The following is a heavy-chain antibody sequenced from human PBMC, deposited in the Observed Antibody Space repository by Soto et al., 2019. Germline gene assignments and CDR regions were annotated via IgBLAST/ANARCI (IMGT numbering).Heavy chain of an antibody. Sequence: EVQLLESGGGLVQPGGSLRLSCAASGFTFSSYAMNWVRQAPGKGREWVSVISGSGGSTYYADSVKGRFTISRYNSKNTRYMPMTSLRAEDTAVYYCARLASGWFFDYWGQGTLVTVSS. CDR2: ISGSGGST. CDR1: GFTFSSYA. CDR3: ARLASGWFFDY. J-gene: IGHJ4*02. D-gene: IGHD6-19*01. V-gene: IGHV3-23*01.